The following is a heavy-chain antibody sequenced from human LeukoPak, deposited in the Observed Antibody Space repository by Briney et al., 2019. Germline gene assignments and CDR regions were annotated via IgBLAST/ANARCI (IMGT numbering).Heavy chain of an antibody. CDR1: GFTFSSYG. Sequence: GGSLRLSCAASGFTFSSYGMHWVRQAPGKGLEWVSYISSSGSTIYYADSVKGRFTISRDNAKNSLYLQMNSLRAEDTAVYYCARVVGLLWFGELLSSERFFDYWGQGTLVTVSS. J-gene: IGHJ4*02. D-gene: IGHD3-10*01. CDR3: ARVVGLLWFGELLSSERFFDY. V-gene: IGHV3-48*04. CDR2: ISSSGSTI.